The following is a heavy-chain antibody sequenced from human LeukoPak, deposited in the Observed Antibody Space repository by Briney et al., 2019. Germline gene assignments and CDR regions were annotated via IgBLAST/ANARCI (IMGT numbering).Heavy chain of an antibody. CDR1: GFTFSGFS. CDR2: VTSRGGTT. CDR3: ALHAWGYDSSGNFDY. Sequence: PGGSLRLSCAASGFTFSGFSMTWVRQAPGKGLEWVSTVTSRGGTTYYADSVKGRFTNSRDNSKNTLYLQMNSLRAEDTAVYYCALHAWGYDSSGNFDYWGQGTLVTVSS. V-gene: IGHV3-23*01. J-gene: IGHJ4*02. D-gene: IGHD3-22*01.